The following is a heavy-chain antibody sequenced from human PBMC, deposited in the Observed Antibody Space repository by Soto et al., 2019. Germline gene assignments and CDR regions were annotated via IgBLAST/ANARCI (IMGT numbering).Heavy chain of an antibody. Sequence: SQTLSLTCAISGDSVSSNSAAWNWIRQSPSRGLEWLGRTYYRSKWYNDYAVSVKSRITINPDTSKNQFSLQLNSVTPEDTAVYYCARDSGKLIGVLPPVRVYGMDVCGQGTPVTVS. CDR2: TYYRSKWYN. J-gene: IGHJ6*02. D-gene: IGHD7-27*01. CDR1: GDSVSSNSAA. V-gene: IGHV6-1*01. CDR3: ARDSGKLIGVLPPVRVYGMDV.